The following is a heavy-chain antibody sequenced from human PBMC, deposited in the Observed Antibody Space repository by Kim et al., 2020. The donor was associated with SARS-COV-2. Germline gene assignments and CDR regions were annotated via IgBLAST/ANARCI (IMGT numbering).Heavy chain of an antibody. CDR1: GFSFSNYA. J-gene: IGHJ4*02. CDR3: VTDRDYGAWRLLGDF. Sequence: GGSLRLSCVGTGFSFSNYAMSWVRQTPEKGLEWVSGIGPTGGYTNYADSVRGRFTISRDNSKNTLYLEMISLRGEDTALYYCVTDRDYGAWRLLGDFWGQGTLVTVSS. CDR2: IGPTGGYT. D-gene: IGHD4-17*01. V-gene: IGHV3-23*01.